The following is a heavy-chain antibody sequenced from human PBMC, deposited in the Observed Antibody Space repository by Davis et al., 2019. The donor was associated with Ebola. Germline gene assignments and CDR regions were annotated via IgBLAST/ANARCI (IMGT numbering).Heavy chain of an antibody. CDR2: ISGSGDTT. CDR3: AREENGGIFDY. J-gene: IGHJ4*02. D-gene: IGHD7-27*01. CDR1: GFTFSSYT. Sequence: GESLKISCAASGFTFSSYTMSRVRQAPGKGLEWVSVISGSGDTTYYADSVKGRFTLSRHNSKSTLSLQMTSLRAEDTALYYCAREENGGIFDYWGQGTLVTVSS. V-gene: IGHV3-23*01.